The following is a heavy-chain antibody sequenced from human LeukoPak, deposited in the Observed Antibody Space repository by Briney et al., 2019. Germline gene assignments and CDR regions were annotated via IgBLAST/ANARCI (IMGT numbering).Heavy chain of an antibody. Sequence: ASVKVSCKASGYTFTSYDINWVRQATGQGLEWMGWMNPNSGNTGYAQKFQGRVTMTRNTSISTAYMELSSLRSEDTAVYYCARGSPYDYVWGSYRYNWFDPWGQGTLVTVSS. CDR2: MNPNSGNT. J-gene: IGHJ5*02. D-gene: IGHD3-16*02. CDR1: GYTFTSYD. V-gene: IGHV1-8*01. CDR3: ARGSPYDYVWGSYRYNWFDP.